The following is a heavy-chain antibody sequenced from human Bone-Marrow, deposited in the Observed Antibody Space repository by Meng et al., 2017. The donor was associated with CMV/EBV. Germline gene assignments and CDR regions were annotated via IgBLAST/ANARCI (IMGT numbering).Heavy chain of an antibody. J-gene: IGHJ6*02. CDR3: ARGGVFIAAAVLSVYYYYYYGMDV. CDR1: GGSISSYY. CDR2: IYYSGST. V-gene: IGHV4-59*12. D-gene: IGHD6-13*01. Sequence: SETLSLTCTVSGGSISSYYWSWIRQPPGKGLEWIGYIYYSGSTNYNPSLKSRVTISVDTSKNQFSLKLSSVTAADTAVYYCARGGVFIAAAVLSVYYYYYYGMDVWGQGTTVTVSS.